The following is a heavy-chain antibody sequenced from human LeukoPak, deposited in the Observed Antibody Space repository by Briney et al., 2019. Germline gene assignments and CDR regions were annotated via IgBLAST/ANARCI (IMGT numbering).Heavy chain of an antibody. CDR1: GFTFSGHS. J-gene: IGHJ4*02. V-gene: IGHV3-48*04. CDR2: ISSSGSTI. D-gene: IGHD6-19*01. CDR3: ARVPTTYSSGWYYFDY. Sequence: GGSLRLSCAASGFTFSGHSMTWVRQAPGKGLEWVSNISSSGSTIYYADSVKGRFTISRDNAKNSLYLQMNSLRAEDTAVYYCARVPTTYSSGWYYFDYWGQGTLVTVSS.